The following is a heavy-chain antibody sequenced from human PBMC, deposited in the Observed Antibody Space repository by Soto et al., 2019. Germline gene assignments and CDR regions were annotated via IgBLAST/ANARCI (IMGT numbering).Heavy chain of an antibody. Sequence: QVQLVQSGAEVKTPGSSVKVSCKASGGTFSSYSINWVRQAPGQGPEWMGRLTPMFGTTDYAQRFQGRVTFTADESTSTASMEVTNLTSEDTAVYYCARAVVLTFTRFYDMDVWGQGTTVTVSS. V-gene: IGHV1-69*18. J-gene: IGHJ6*02. CDR2: LTPMFGTT. CDR3: ARAVVLTFTRFYDMDV. D-gene: IGHD3-9*01. CDR1: GGTFSSYS.